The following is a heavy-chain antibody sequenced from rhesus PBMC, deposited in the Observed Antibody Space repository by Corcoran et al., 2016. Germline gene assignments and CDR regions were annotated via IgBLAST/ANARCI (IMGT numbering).Heavy chain of an antibody. CDR3: AREYWITGTTAYGLDS. V-gene: IGHV4-173*01. J-gene: IGHJ6*01. CDR1: GGSISSNY. CDR2: ISGSGGST. D-gene: IGHD1-26*01. Sequence: QLQLQESGPGLVKPSETLSLTCAVSGGSISSNYWSWIRQPPGKGLEWIGRISGSGGSTDYNPPLKLRVTISTATSKNQFSLKLSSVTAADTAVYYCAREYWITGTTAYGLDSWGQGVVVTVSS.